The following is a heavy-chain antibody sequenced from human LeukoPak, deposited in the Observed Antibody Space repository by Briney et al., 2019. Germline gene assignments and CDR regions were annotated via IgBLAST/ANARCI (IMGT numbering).Heavy chain of an antibody. CDR1: GFTFSSYS. Sequence: GSLRLSCAASGFTFSSYSMNWVRQAPGKGLEWVSSISSSSSYIYYADSVKGRFTISRDNAKNSLYLQMNSLRAEDTAVYYCAKGLGSYYEIDYWGQGTLVTVSS. D-gene: IGHD1-26*01. CDR3: AKGLGSYYEIDY. V-gene: IGHV3-21*04. J-gene: IGHJ4*02. CDR2: ISSSSSYI.